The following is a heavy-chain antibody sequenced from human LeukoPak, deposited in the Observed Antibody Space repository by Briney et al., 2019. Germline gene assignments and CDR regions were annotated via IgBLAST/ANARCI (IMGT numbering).Heavy chain of an antibody. D-gene: IGHD5-24*01. J-gene: IGHJ4*02. Sequence: PSETLSLTCTVSGVSISSSNSYWGWIRQPPGKGLEWIGSIYYSGNTYYNASLKSQVSISIDTSKNQFSLRLTSVTAADTAVYYCASILRDGNNYYFDYWGQGILVTVSS. CDR3: ASILRDGNNYYFDY. V-gene: IGHV4-39*01. CDR1: GVSISSSNSY. CDR2: IYYSGNT.